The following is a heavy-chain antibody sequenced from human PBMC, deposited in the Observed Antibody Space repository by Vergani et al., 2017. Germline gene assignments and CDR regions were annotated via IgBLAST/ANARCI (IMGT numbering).Heavy chain of an antibody. CDR2: INPNIGGP. V-gene: IGHV1-2*04. J-gene: IGHJ3*02. Sequence: QVQLVQSGAEVKKPGASVKVSCKASGYTFTGYYMHWVRQAPGQGLEWMGWINPNIGGPNYAQKFQGWVTMTRDTSISTAYMGLSRLRSDDTAVYYCAREIGYYDSSGYADAFDIWGQGTMVTVSS. CDR1: GYTFTGYY. CDR3: AREIGYYDSSGYADAFDI. D-gene: IGHD3-22*01.